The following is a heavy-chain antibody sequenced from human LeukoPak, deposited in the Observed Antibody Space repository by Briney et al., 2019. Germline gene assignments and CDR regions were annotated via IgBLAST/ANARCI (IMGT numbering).Heavy chain of an antibody. V-gene: IGHV5-51*01. D-gene: IGHD1-1*01. CDR2: IYPGDSDT. CDR3: ASSPTGTTPHFDY. J-gene: IGHJ4*02. CDR1: GYSSTSYW. Sequence: GESLKISRKGSGYSSTSYWIGWVRQMPGKGLEWMGIIYPGDSDTRYSPSFQGQVTISADKSISTAYLQWSSLKASDTAMYYCASSPTGTTPHFDYWGQGTLVTVSS.